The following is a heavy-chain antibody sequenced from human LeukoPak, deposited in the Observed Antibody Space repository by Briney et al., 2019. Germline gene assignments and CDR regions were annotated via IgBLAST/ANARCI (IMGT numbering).Heavy chain of an antibody. V-gene: IGHV3-7*03. CDR2: IKQDGSEK. CDR1: GFTFSTHW. J-gene: IGHJ4*02. D-gene: IGHD3-16*01. Sequence: GGSLRLSCAASGFTFSTHWMHWVRQAPGKGLEWVANIKQDGSEKYYVDSVKGRFTISRDNAKNSLYLQMNSLRAEDTAVYYCARGTPFGGYWGQGTLVTVSS. CDR3: ARGTPFGGY.